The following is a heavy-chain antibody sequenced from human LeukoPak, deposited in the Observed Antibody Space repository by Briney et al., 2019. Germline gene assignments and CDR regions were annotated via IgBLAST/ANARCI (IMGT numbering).Heavy chain of an antibody. CDR2: INHSGST. Sequence: PSATLSLTCAVYGGSFSGYYWSWSRQPPGKGLEWIGEINHSGSTNYNPSLKSRVTISVDTSKNQFSLKLSSVTAADTAVYYCARGGLGVTTGRVLSWPFDYWGQGTLVTVSS. CDR1: GGSFSGYY. D-gene: IGHD4-17*01. V-gene: IGHV4-34*01. J-gene: IGHJ4*02. CDR3: ARGGLGVTTGRVLSWPFDY.